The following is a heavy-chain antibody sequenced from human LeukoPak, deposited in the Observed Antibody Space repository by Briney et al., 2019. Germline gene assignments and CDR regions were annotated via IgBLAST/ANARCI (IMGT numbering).Heavy chain of an antibody. V-gene: IGHV1-69*01. CDR3: AREACSSTSCYAPYFDY. CDR2: IIPIFGTA. Sequence: ASVKVSCKASGGTFSSYAISWVRQAPGQGLEWMGGIIPIFGTANYAQKFQGRVTITADESTSTAYMELSSLRSEDTAVYYCAREACSSTSCYAPYFDYWGQGTLVTVPS. J-gene: IGHJ4*02. CDR1: GGTFSSYA. D-gene: IGHD2-2*01.